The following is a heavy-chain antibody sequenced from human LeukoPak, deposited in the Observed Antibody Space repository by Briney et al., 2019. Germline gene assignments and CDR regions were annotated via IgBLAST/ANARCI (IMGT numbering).Heavy chain of an antibody. D-gene: IGHD5/OR15-5a*01. CDR2: ISYDGSNE. V-gene: IGHV3-30*04. Sequence: GGSLRLSCAASGFTFSSYVMHWVRQAPGKGLEWVAIISYDGSNEYYADSVKGRFTISRDNSKNTLYLQMSSLRAEDTAVYYCAKGPVYDYWGQGTLVTVSS. CDR1: GFTFSSYV. CDR3: AKGPVYDY. J-gene: IGHJ4*02.